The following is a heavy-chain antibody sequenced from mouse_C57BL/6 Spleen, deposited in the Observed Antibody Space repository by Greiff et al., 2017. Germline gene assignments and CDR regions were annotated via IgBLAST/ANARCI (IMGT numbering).Heavy chain of an antibody. J-gene: IGHJ3*01. CDR2: INPSSGDT. CDR1: GYPFTSYS. D-gene: IGHD2-3*01. CDR3: ARMDDGYYGFAY. Sequence: VQLQQSGAELARPGASVQMSCKASGYPFTSYSMHWVKQRPGQGLEWIGYINPSSGDTKYNQKFKDKATLTADKSSSTAYMQLSSLTSEDSAVYYCARMDDGYYGFAYWGQGTLVTVSA. V-gene: IGHV1-4*01.